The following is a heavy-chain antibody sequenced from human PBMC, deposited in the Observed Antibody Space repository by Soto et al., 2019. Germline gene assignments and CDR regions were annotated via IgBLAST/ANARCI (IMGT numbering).Heavy chain of an antibody. J-gene: IGHJ4*02. D-gene: IGHD3-10*01. CDR1: GYTFTDYA. Sequence: ASVKVSCKASGYTFTDYAIHWVRQAPGQGLEWMGWINVGNGNTGYSRKFQGRVTNARDMSASTAYIEVTSLTSEDTAIYYCAREGAHYTLLDHWGQGTLVTVSS. V-gene: IGHV1-3*01. CDR3: AREGAHYTLLDH. CDR2: INVGNGNT.